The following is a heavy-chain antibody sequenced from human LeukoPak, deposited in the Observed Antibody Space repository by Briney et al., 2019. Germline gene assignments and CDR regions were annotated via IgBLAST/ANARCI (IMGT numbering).Heavy chain of an antibody. CDR2: INSDGSTT. Sequence: GGSLILSCVACGFTFSSYWVHWVRQAPGKGLVWVSRINSDGSTTIYADSVKDRFTMSRDNAKNTLYLQMNSLRAEDMAVYYCVRDIYIRRDSWYDVRSFDTWGQGTLVTVSS. CDR1: GFTFSSYW. D-gene: IGHD3-3*01. J-gene: IGHJ4*02. CDR3: VRDIYIRRDSWYDVRSFDT. V-gene: IGHV3-74*01.